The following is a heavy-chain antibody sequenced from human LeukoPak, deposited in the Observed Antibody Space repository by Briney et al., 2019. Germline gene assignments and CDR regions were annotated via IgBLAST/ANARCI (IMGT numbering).Heavy chain of an antibody. CDR2: ISGSGGST. V-gene: IGHV3-23*01. Sequence: GGSLRLSCAASGFTFSSYAMSWVRQAPGKGLEWVSAISGSGGSTYYADSVKGRFTISRDNSKNTLYLQMNSLRAEDTAVYYCAKDQDYDSSGYGETPVFDYWGQGTLVTVSP. CDR1: GFTFSSYA. J-gene: IGHJ4*02. CDR3: AKDQDYDSSGYGETPVFDY. D-gene: IGHD3-22*01.